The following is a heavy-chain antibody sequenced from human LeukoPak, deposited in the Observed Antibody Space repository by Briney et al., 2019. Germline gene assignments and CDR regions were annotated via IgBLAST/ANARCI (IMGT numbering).Heavy chain of an antibody. D-gene: IGHD6-6*01. CDR2: MNPNSGNT. CDR3: AARGASSSSLRPLDY. Sequence: ASVKVSCKASGYTFTSYDINWVRQATGQGPEWMGWMNPNSGNTGYAQKFQGRVTMTRNTSISTAYMKLSTLRSEDTAVYYCAARGASSSSLRPLDYWGQGTLVTVSS. V-gene: IGHV1-8*01. J-gene: IGHJ4*02. CDR1: GYTFTSYD.